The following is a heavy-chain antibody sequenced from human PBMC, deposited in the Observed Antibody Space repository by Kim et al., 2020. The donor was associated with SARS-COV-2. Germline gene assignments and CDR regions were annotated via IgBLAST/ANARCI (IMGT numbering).Heavy chain of an antibody. Sequence: GGSLRLSCAASGFTFSIYDMSWVRQAPGKGLEWVSSICNSGGRTYYADAVRGRFTISRDYSKSTLYLLMNILSADDTAVYYSAKVSPWWVQGTLVTASS. CDR2: ICNSGGRT. J-gene: IGHJ4*02. CDR3: AKVSPW. V-gene: IGHV3-23*01. CDR1: GFTFSIYD.